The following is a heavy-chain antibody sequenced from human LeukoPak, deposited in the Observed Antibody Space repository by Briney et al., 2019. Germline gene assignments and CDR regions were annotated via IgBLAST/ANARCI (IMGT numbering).Heavy chain of an antibody. D-gene: IGHD3-16*01. Sequence: GGSLRLSCAASGFTFSSYWMSWVRQAPGKGLEWVANIKQDGSEQYYVGSVRGRFTISRDNAKNSLFLQMNSLRVEDTAIYYCSTQGAHNFLYWGRGTPVTVSS. V-gene: IGHV3-7*03. CDR3: STQGAHNFLY. J-gene: IGHJ4*02. CDR1: GFTFSSYW. CDR2: IKQDGSEQ.